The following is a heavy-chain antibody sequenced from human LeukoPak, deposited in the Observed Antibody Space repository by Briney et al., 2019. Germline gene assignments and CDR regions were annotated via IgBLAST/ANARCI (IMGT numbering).Heavy chain of an antibody. CDR1: GGSISSYY. J-gene: IGHJ5*02. D-gene: IGHD6-19*01. CDR3: ARADPENSWFDP. Sequence: PSETLSLTCAVSGGSISSYYWSWIRQPPRKGLEWIGYIYYSGSTNYNPSLKSRVTISVDTSKNQFSLKLSSVTAADTAVYYCARADPENSWFDPWGQGTLVTVSS. V-gene: IGHV4-59*01. CDR2: IYYSGST.